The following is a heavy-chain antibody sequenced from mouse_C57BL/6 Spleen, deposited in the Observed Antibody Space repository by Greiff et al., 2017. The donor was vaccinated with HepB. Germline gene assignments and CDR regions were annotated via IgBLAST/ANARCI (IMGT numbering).Heavy chain of an antibody. D-gene: IGHD2-3*01. V-gene: IGHV12-3*01. Sequence: VQWVESGPGLVKPSQSLFLTCSITGFPITSGYYWIWIRQSPGKPLEWMGYITHSGETFYNPSLQSPISITRETSKNQFFLQLNSVTTEDTAMYYCAGDYDGYWYFDVWGTGTTVTVSS. CDR1: GFPITSGYY. J-gene: IGHJ1*03. CDR3: AGDYDGYWYFDV. CDR2: ITHSGET.